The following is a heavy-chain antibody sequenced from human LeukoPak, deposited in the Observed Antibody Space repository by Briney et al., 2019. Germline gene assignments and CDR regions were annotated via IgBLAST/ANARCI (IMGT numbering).Heavy chain of an antibody. J-gene: IGHJ3*02. CDR1: GGTFSSYA. CDR2: IIPIFGTA. CDR3: AREPSPGSYDAFDI. D-gene: IGHD3-10*01. V-gene: IGHV1-69*06. Sequence: GASVKVSCKASGGTFSSYAISWVRQAPGQGLEWMGGIIPIFGTANYAQKFQGRVTITADKSTGTAYMELSSLRSEDTAVYYCAREPSPGSYDAFDIWGQGTMVTVSS.